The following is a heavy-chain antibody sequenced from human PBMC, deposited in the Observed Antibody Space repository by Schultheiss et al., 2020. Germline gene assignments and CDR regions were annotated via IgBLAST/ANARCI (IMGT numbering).Heavy chain of an antibody. CDR3: TTEVFYDSSGYTY. J-gene: IGHJ4*02. Sequence: GGSLRLSCAASGFAFSDYFMSWIRQAPGKGLEWVANIKQDGSEKYYADSVKGRFTISRDNSKNTLYLQMNSLKTEDTAVYYCTTEVFYDSSGYTYWGQGTLVTVS. CDR1: GFAFSDYF. D-gene: IGHD3-22*01. V-gene: IGHV3-7*03. CDR2: IKQDGSEK.